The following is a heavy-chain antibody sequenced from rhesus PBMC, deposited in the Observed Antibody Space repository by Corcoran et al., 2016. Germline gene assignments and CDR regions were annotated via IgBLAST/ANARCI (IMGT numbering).Heavy chain of an antibody. CDR1: GGSISSSY. D-gene: IGHD6-25*01. CDR2: IYGSGSST. V-gene: IGHV4-169*01. CDR3: ARGSIAAAGTHYFDY. Sequence: QLQLQESGPGLVKPSETLSVTCAVSGGSISSSYWSWIRQAPGKGLEWIGYIYGSGSSTNYNPSLKGRVTLSVDTSKNQLSLKLSSVTTADTAVYYCARGSIAAAGTHYFDYWGQGVLVTVSS. J-gene: IGHJ4*01.